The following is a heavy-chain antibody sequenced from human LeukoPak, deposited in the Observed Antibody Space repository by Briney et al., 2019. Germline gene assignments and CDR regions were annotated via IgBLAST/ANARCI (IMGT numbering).Heavy chain of an antibody. J-gene: IGHJ6*03. Sequence: GASVKVSCKASGYTFTSYGISWVRQAPGQGLEWMGWISAYNGNTNYAQKLQGRVTMTTDTSTSTAYMELRSLRSDDTAVYYCARSPMVRGVIADYYYYYYMDVWGKGTTVTISS. CDR3: ARSPMVRGVIADYYYYYYMDV. CDR1: GYTFTSYG. V-gene: IGHV1-18*01. D-gene: IGHD3-10*01. CDR2: ISAYNGNT.